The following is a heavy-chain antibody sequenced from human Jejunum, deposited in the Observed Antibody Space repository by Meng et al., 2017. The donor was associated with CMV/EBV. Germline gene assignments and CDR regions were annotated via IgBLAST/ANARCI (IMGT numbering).Heavy chain of an antibody. Sequence: QVQLVQSGGGVVPRGGSLRLSCVWSGFTFNTYDMHWVRQAPGKGLEWVAFIQYDEGNKYYADSVKGRFTIARDNSKNTLYLQMNSLQPEDTAVYYCTSRLRTTKDYWGQGTLVTVSS. V-gene: IGHV3-30*02. CDR3: TSRLRTTKDY. CDR1: GFTFNTYD. D-gene: IGHD4-11*01. CDR2: IQYDEGNK. J-gene: IGHJ4*02.